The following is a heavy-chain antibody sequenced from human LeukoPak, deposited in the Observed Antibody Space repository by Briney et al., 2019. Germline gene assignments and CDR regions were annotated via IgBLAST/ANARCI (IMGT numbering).Heavy chain of an antibody. CDR3: ARDVASLGEMATTPFDY. CDR2: IIPIFGTA. CDR1: GGTFSSYA. D-gene: IGHD5-24*01. V-gene: IGHV1-69*06. Sequence: SVTVSCKASGGTFSSYAISWERQAPGQGLEWMGRIIPIFGTANYAQKFQGRVTITADKSTSTAYMELSSLRSEDTAVYYCARDVASLGEMATTPFDYWGQGTLVTLSS. J-gene: IGHJ4*02.